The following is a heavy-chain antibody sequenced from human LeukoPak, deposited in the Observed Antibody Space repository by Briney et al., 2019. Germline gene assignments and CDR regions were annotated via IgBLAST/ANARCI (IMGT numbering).Heavy chain of an antibody. CDR3: AKEWSPNDY. Sequence: GGSPRLSCAVSGLRFSSYAMSWVRQAPGKGLEWVSSISISGDTTNYADSVKGRFTISRDNSKNTLFLQMNSLRAEDTAVYYCAKEWSPNDYWGQGTRVTVSS. D-gene: IGHD2-15*01. J-gene: IGHJ4*02. CDR2: ISISGDTT. CDR1: GLRFSSYA. V-gene: IGHV3-23*01.